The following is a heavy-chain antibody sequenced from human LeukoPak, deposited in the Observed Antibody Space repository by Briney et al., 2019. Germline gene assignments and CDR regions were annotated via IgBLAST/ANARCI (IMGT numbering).Heavy chain of an antibody. D-gene: IGHD5-18*01. Sequence: GGSVRLSYATSGFTFSTYAFSWVRRAPGKELEWVADISNSGRIHYSDSGTGGFTISRDNNKAILYLQMDNVTLQDTATYFCARQLTEHFYYWGQGTLVTVSS. V-gene: IGHV3-23*01. CDR2: ISNSGRI. J-gene: IGHJ4*02. CDR1: GFTFSTYA. CDR3: ARQLTEHFYY.